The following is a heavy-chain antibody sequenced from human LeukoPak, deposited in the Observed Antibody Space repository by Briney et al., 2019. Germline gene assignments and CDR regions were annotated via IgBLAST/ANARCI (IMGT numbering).Heavy chain of an antibody. V-gene: IGHV4-39*07. CDR1: GGSISSSSYY. J-gene: IGHJ4*02. CDR2: IYYSGST. CDR3: AREGRYCSSTSRCYFDY. D-gene: IGHD2-2*01. Sequence: SETLSLTCTVSGGSISSSSYYWGWIRQPPGKGLEWIGSIYYSGSTYYNPSLKSRVTISVDTSKNQFSLKLSSVTAADTAVYYCAREGRYCSSTSRCYFDYWGQGTLVTVSS.